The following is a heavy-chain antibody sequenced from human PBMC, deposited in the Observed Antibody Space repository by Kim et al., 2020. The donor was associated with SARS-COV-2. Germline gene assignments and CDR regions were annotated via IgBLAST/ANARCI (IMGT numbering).Heavy chain of an antibody. CDR1: GFTVSSNY. Sequence: GGSLRLSCAASGFTVSSNYMSWVRQAPGKGLEWVSVIYSGGSTYYADSVKGRFTISRDNSKNTLYLQMNSLRAEDTAVYYCAVGLWEGPRRDGDYVRPTYYYSYYGMDVWGQGTTVTVSS. CDR3: AVGLWEGPRRDGDYVRPTYYYSYYGMDV. D-gene: IGHD4-17*01. CDR2: IYSGGST. V-gene: IGHV3-53*01. J-gene: IGHJ6*02.